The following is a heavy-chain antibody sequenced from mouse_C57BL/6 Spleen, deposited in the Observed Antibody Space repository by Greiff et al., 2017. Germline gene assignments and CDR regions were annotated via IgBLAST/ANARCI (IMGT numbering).Heavy chain of an antibody. CDR2: ILPGSGST. CDR3: ARGAFCYGSPTAMDY. Sequence: QVQLQQSGAELMKPGASVKLSCKATGYTFTGYWIEWVKQRPGHGLEWIGEILPGSGSTNYNEKFKGKATFTADTSSSTAYMQLSSLTTEDSAIFYCARGAFCYGSPTAMDYWGQGTSVTVSS. V-gene: IGHV1-9*01. CDR1: GYTFTGYW. D-gene: IGHD1-1*01. J-gene: IGHJ4*01.